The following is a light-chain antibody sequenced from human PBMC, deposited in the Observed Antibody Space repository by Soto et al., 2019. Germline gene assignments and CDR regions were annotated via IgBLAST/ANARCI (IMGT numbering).Light chain of an antibody. CDR3: QQYDDLPIT. V-gene: IGKV1-33*01. Sequence: DIQMTQSPSSLSTSVGDRVTITCQASQDISDNLNWYQQKQGKAPKVLISAVPNLETGVSSRFSGSGSGTDFTLTLSRLQAEDVATYSCQQYDDLPITFRQGTRLEIK. CDR2: AVP. CDR1: QDISDN. J-gene: IGKJ5*01.